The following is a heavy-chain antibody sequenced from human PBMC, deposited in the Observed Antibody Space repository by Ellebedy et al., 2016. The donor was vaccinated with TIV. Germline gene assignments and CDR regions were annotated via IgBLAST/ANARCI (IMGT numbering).Heavy chain of an antibody. CDR3: ARPDSSGYYYGPTAEYFQH. Sequence: GESLKISXAASGFTFDDYGMSWVRQAPGKGLEWVSGINWNGGSTGYADSVKGRFTISRDNAKNSLYLQMNSLRAEDTAVYYCARPDSSGYYYGPTAEYFQHWGQGTLVTVSS. CDR1: GFTFDDYG. CDR2: INWNGGST. J-gene: IGHJ1*01. D-gene: IGHD3-22*01. V-gene: IGHV3-20*04.